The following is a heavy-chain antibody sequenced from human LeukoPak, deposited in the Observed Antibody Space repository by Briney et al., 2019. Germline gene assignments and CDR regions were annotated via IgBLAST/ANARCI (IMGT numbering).Heavy chain of an antibody. Sequence: GGSLRLSCAASGFIFSSYWMSWVRQAPGKGLEWVANIKQDGSEKYYVDSVKGRFTISRDNAKNTLYLQMNSLRAEDTAVYYCARVYSSSWYGYYYYYYMDVWGQGTMVTVSS. CDR2: IKQDGSEK. J-gene: IGHJ6*03. D-gene: IGHD6-13*01. CDR3: ARVYSSSWYGYYYYYYMDV. V-gene: IGHV3-7*01. CDR1: GFIFSSYW.